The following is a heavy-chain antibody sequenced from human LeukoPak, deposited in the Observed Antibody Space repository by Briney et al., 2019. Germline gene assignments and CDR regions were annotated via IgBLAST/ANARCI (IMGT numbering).Heavy chain of an antibody. V-gene: IGHV3-23*01. CDR1: GLTFSSYA. CDR2: ISGSGGST. J-gene: IGHJ4*02. Sequence: GGSLRLSCAASGLTFSSYAMSWVRQAPGKGLEWVSAISGSGGSTYYADSVKGRFTISRDNSKNTLYLQMNSLRAEDTAVYYCATSQAYCSGGSCYYWGQGTLVTVSS. D-gene: IGHD2-15*01. CDR3: ATSQAYCSGGSCYY.